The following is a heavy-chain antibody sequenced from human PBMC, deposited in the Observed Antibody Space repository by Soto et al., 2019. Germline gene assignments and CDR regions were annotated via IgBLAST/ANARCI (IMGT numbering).Heavy chain of an antibody. CDR2: IDNAGTDS. V-gene: IGHV3-74*01. CDR3: ARGWFGPDV. D-gene: IGHD3-10*01. Sequence: EVQLVESGGGLVQPGGSLRLSCAASGFTLSGRSMHWVRQAPGKGLVWVSGIDNAGTDSTYADSVKGRFTSSRDNAKNMLYLQMNRLRVEDTAVYYCARGWFGPDVWGKGTTVTVSS. J-gene: IGHJ6*04. CDR1: GFTLSGRS.